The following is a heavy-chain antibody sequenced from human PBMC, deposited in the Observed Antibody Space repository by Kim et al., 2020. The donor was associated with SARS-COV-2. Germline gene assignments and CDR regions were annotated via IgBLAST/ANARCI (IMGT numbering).Heavy chain of an antibody. CDR1: GFTFSSST. V-gene: IGHV3-30*04. CDR2: ISYDGSSK. D-gene: IGHD1-7*01. Sequence: GGSLRLSSAASGFTFSSSTMHWVRQAPGKGLEWVAVISYDGSSKYYADSVKGRFTISRDNSKNTLYLQMNSLRAEDTAVYYCAREQGELTFDDWGQGTLVTVSS. CDR3: AREQGELTFDD. J-gene: IGHJ4*02.